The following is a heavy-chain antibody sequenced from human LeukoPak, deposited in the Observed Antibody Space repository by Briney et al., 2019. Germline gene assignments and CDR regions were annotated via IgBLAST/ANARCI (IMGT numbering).Heavy chain of an antibody. D-gene: IGHD1-26*01. V-gene: IGHV1-69*06. J-gene: IGHJ4*02. CDR2: IIPIFGTA. CDR3: ARDQWGPPRNKNYFDY. Sequence: SVKVSCKASGGTFSSYAISWVRQAPGQGLEWMGGIIPIFGTANYAQKFQGRVTITADKSTSTAYMELSSLRSEDTAVYYCARDQWGPPRNKNYFDYWGQGTLVTVSS. CDR1: GGTFSSYA.